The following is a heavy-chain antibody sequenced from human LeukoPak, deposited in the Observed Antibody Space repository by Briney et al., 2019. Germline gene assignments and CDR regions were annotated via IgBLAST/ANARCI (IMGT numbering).Heavy chain of an antibody. D-gene: IGHD3-22*01. CDR1: GFTFSSYW. V-gene: IGHV3-74*01. CDR2: IGSDGSTT. CDR3: ARERSGSSGYYSAIDS. J-gene: IGHJ4*02. Sequence: GGSLGLSCVASGFTFSSYWMHWVRQPPGNGLVWVSRIGSDGSTTTYADSVKGRFTISRDNAKNTLYLQVNSLRAEDTAVYYCARERSGSSGYYSAIDSWGQGTLVTVSS.